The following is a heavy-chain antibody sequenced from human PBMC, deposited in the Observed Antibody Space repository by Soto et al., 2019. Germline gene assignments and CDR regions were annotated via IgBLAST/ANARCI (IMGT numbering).Heavy chain of an antibody. D-gene: IGHD6-13*01. CDR1: GFSLRSYS. CDR3: ARDLTTATGAFDY. CDR2: ISSSSNNI. J-gene: IGHJ4*02. V-gene: IGHV3-21*01. Sequence: KPGGSLRLSCAASGFSLRSYSMNWVRQAPGKGLEWVSSISSSSNNIYYADSVKGRFTISRDNAKNSLFLQVNSLRDEDTAVYFCARDLTTATGAFDYWGQGTLVTVSS.